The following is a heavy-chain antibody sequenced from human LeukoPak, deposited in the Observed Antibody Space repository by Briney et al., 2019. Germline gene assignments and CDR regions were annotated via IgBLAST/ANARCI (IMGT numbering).Heavy chain of an antibody. Sequence: PGRSLRLSCAASGFTFRSYGMHWVRQDPGKGLEWVAVISYDGSNKYYADSVKGRFTISRDNSKNTLYLQMNSLRAEDTAVYYCAKTLTDPNAQFDYWGQGTLVTVSS. J-gene: IGHJ4*02. V-gene: IGHV3-30*18. CDR2: ISYDGSNK. CDR1: GFTFRSYG. D-gene: IGHD1-1*01. CDR3: AKTLTDPNAQFDY.